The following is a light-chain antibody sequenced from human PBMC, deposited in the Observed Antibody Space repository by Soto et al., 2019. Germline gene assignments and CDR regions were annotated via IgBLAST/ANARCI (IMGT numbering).Light chain of an antibody. V-gene: IGKV3-11*01. Sequence: EIVMTQSPATLSVSPGERATLSCRASQSVSGNLAWYQQKPGQAPRLLIYDASNRATGIPARFSGSGSGTDFTLTISSLEPEDFALYYCQQRSNWPPFTFGPGTKVDIK. CDR3: QQRSNWPPFT. CDR2: DAS. J-gene: IGKJ3*01. CDR1: QSVSGN.